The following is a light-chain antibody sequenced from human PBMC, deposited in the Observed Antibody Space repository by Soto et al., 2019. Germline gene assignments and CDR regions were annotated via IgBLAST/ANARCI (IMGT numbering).Light chain of an antibody. CDR2: AAS. Sequence: IRLTQSPSSLSASVGDRVTITCRASQGIGSYLAWYQHKPGKAPKLLIYAASTLQSGVPSRFSGSGSGPDFNLTISRLQPEDFATYYCQQLYNSPLTFGGGTKV. J-gene: IGKJ4*01. V-gene: IGKV1-9*01. CDR3: QQLYNSPLT. CDR1: QGIGSY.